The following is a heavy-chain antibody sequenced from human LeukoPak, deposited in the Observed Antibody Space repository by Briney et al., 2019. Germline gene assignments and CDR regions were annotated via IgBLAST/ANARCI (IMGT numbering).Heavy chain of an antibody. D-gene: IGHD3-10*01. CDR3: ARGSGFYTGNRGIDY. CDR1: GGSFSGYY. J-gene: IGHJ4*02. V-gene: IGHV4-34*01. Sequence: SETLSLTCAVYGGSFSGYYWSWIRQPPGKGLEWIGEINHSGSTNCNPSLKSRVTISVDTSKNQFSLKLSSVTAADTAVYYCARGSGFYTGNRGIDYWGQGTLVTVSS. CDR2: INHSGST.